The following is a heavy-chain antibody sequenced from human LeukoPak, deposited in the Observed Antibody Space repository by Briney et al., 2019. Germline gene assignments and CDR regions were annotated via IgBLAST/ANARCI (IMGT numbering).Heavy chain of an antibody. CDR2: IIPIFGTA. D-gene: IGHD5-18*01. CDR1: GGTFSSYA. Sequence: SVKVSCKASGGTFSSYAISWVRQAPGQGLEWMGGIIPIFGTANYAQKFQGRVTITADESTSTAYMELSSLRSEDTAVYCCARRIRSVGIPSDYWGQGTLVTVSS. CDR3: ARRIRSVGIPSDY. J-gene: IGHJ4*02. V-gene: IGHV1-69*13.